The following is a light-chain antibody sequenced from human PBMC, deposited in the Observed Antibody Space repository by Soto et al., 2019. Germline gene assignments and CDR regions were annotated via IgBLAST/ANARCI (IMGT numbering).Light chain of an antibody. Sequence: EIVMTQSPATLSVSPGESATLSCRASQSVSSNLVWYQHKPGQAPRLLIYSASTRATGIPARFSGSGSGTEFTLTISSLQSEDFAVYYCQQYNNWPRTFGQGTKVEIK. CDR1: QSVSSN. CDR2: SAS. J-gene: IGKJ1*01. CDR3: QQYNNWPRT. V-gene: IGKV3-15*01.